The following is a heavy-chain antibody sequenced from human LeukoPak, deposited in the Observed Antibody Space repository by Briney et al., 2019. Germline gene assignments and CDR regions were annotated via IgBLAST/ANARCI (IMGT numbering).Heavy chain of an antibody. J-gene: IGHJ4*02. V-gene: IGHV3-49*04. CDR3: TYTYYYDSSGYSVDY. CDR2: IRSKAYGGTT. D-gene: IGHD3-22*01. CDR1: GFTFGDYA. Sequence: GRSLRLXCTASGFTFGDYAMSWVRQAPGKGLESVGFIRSKAYGGTTEYAASVKGRFTISRDDSKSIAYLQMNSLKTEDTAVYYCTYTYYYDSSGYSVDYWGQGTLVTVSS.